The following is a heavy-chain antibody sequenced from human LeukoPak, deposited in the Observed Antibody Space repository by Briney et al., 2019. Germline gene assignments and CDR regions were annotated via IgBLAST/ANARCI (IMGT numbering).Heavy chain of an antibody. CDR3: ARGTEADGTFMFDF. D-gene: IGHD5-24*01. J-gene: IGHJ4*02. CDR1: GGSIGSSNW. V-gene: IGHV4-4*02. CDR2: IYYSGNT. Sequence: PSETLSLTCAVSGGSIGSSNWWSWVRQPPGKGLEWIGEIYYSGNTNYNPSLKSRVTISVDKSKKQFSLKLDSVTAADTAVYYCARGTEADGTFMFDFWGQGTLVTVSS.